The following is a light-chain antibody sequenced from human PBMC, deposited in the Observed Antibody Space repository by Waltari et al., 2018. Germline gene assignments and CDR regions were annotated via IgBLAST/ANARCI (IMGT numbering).Light chain of an antibody. V-gene: IGLV2-14*01. J-gene: IGLJ2*01. CDR2: EVS. Sequence: QSALTQPASVSGSPGQSITISCTGTSSDVGGYNYLSWYQHQPGKAPKLIIYEVSNRPSGVSNRFSGSKSGNTASLTISGLQAEDEGDYYCTSYTSSSISHVLSGGGTKLSVL. CDR3: TSYTSSSISHVL. CDR1: SSDVGGYNY.